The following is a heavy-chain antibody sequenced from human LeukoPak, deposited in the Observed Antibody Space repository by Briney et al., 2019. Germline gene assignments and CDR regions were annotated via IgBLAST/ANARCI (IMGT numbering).Heavy chain of an antibody. D-gene: IGHD1-26*01. CDR1: GGSISSSSYY. CDR3: ARVDPTSGSSPD. Sequence: SETLSLTCTVSGGSISSSSYYWGWIRQPPGKGLEWIGEINHSGSTNYNPSLKSRVTISVDTSKNQFSLKLSSVTAADTAVYYCARVDPTSGSSPDWGQGTLVTVSS. J-gene: IGHJ4*02. CDR2: INHSGST. V-gene: IGHV4-39*07.